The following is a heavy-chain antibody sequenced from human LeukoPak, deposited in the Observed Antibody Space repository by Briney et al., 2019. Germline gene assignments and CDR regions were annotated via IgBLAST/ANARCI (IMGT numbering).Heavy chain of an antibody. CDR1: GFTFSSHG. J-gene: IGHJ4*02. CDR3: ARVLAQQQGY. Sequence: GGSLRLSCAASGFTFSSHGMHWVRQAPGKGLVWVSHINSDGRNTTYADSVTGRFTISRDNAKNTLYLQMNSLRAEDTAVYYCARVLAQQQGYWGQGTLVTVSS. V-gene: IGHV3-74*01. D-gene: IGHD6-13*01. CDR2: INSDGRNT.